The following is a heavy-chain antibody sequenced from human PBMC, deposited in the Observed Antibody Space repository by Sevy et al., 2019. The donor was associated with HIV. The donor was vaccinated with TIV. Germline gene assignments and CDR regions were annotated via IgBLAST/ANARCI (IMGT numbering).Heavy chain of an antibody. V-gene: IGHV3-30-3*01. CDR3: ARDQEYYDSSGYDAFDI. Sequence: GGSLRLSCAASGFTFSSYAMHWVRQAPGKGLEWVAVISYDGSNKYYADSVKGRFTISRDNSKNTLYLQMNSLRAEDTAVYYCARDQEYYDSSGYDAFDIWGQGTMVTVSS. CDR2: ISYDGSNK. J-gene: IGHJ3*02. CDR1: GFTFSSYA. D-gene: IGHD3-22*01.